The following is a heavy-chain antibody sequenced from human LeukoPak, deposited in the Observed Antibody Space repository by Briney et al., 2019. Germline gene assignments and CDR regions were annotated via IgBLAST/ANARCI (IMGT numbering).Heavy chain of an antibody. CDR1: GFTFSSYA. CDR3: AKVRGSNWNPFDY. CDR2: ISGSGGST. J-gene: IGHJ4*02. V-gene: IGHV3-23*01. D-gene: IGHD1-20*01. Sequence: GGSLRLSCAASGFTFSSYAMSWVRQAPGKGLEWVSAISGSGGSTYSADSVKGRSTISRDNSKNTLYLQMNSLRAEDTAVYYCAKVRGSNWNPFDYWGQGTLVTVSS.